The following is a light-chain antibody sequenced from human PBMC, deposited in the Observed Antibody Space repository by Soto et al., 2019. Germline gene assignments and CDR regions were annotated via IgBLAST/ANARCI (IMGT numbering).Light chain of an antibody. CDR1: QSVSSN. CDR3: QQYGSSPIT. J-gene: IGKJ5*01. V-gene: IGKV3-15*01. Sequence: EIVMTQSPATLSVSPGERATLSCRASQSVSSNLAWYQQKPGQAPRLLIFGASARPTGIPARISGSGSGTDFTLTISRLEPEDFAVYYCQQYGSSPITFGQGTRLEIK. CDR2: GAS.